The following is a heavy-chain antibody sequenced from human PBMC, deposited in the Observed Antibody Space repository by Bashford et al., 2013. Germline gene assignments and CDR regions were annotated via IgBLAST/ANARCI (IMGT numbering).Heavy chain of an antibody. Sequence: SVKVSCKASGGTFSAYAFSWVRQAPGGGLEWMGGIIPIFATTKYAQRFQGRVTITADEFTSTVYMDLSSLRSEDTAVYYCARGGQQLVPINQYYYYGMDVWGQGTTVTVSS. V-gene: IGHV1-69*13. D-gene: IGHD6-13*01. CDR1: GGTFSAYA. CDR2: IIPIFATT. J-gene: IGHJ6*02. CDR3: ARGGQQLVPINQYYYYGMDV.